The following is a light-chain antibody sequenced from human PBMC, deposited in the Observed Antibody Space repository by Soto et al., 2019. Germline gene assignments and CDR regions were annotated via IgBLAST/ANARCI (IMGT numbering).Light chain of an antibody. J-gene: IGLJ2*01. CDR2: EVS. CDR1: SSDVGGYNY. CDR3: SAYTSSSTFLV. Sequence: QSALTQPASVSGSPGQSITISCTGTSSDVGGYNYVSWYQQHPGKAPKLMIYEVSNRPSGVSNRFSGSKSGNTASLTISGLQDEDEADDYCSAYTSSSTFLVFGGGTKVTVL. V-gene: IGLV2-14*01.